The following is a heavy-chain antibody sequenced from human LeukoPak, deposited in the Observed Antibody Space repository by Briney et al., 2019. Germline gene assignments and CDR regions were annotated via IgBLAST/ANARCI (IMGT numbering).Heavy chain of an antibody. J-gene: IGHJ5*02. Sequence: GGSLRLSCAASGFTFKLCWMHWVRQVPGKRPVWVSRINDDGSDTIYADSVRGRFTISRDDAKNTVYLQMNNLRAEDTAVYYCVRGGPSTWSWGQGTLVTVSS. D-gene: IGHD2-15*01. CDR1: GFTFKLCW. CDR2: INDDGSDT. CDR3: VRGGPSTWS. V-gene: IGHV3-74*01.